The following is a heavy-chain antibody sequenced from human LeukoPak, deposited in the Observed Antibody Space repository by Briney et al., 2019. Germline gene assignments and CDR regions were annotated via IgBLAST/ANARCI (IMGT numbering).Heavy chain of an antibody. D-gene: IGHD2-21*01. CDR3: ARVRYQVVVIAYDAFDI. V-gene: IGHV1-69*13. CDR1: GGTSSSYA. Sequence: SVKVSCKASGGTSSSYAISWVRQAPGQGLEWMGGIIPIFGTANYAQKFQGRVTITADESTSTAYMELSSLRSEDTAVYYCARVRYQVVVIAYDAFDIWGQGTMVTVSS. CDR2: IIPIFGTA. J-gene: IGHJ3*02.